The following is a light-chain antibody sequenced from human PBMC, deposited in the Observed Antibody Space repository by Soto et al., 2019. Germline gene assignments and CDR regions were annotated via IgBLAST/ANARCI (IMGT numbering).Light chain of an antibody. V-gene: IGLV8-61*01. J-gene: IGLJ3*02. CDR3: VLYMGNGIWV. CDR2: STN. Sequence: QTVVTQEPSYSMSPGGTVTITCGLSSGSVSTSYYPSWYQQTPGQAPRTLIYSTNTRSSGVPDRFSGSILGNRAALTITGAQADDESDYYCVLYMGNGIWVFGGGTKLTFL. CDR1: SGSVSTSYY.